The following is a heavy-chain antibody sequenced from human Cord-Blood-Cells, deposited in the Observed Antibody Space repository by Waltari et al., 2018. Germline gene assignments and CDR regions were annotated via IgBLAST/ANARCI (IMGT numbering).Heavy chain of an antibody. CDR1: GFTFSSYA. Sequence: QVQLVESGGGVVQPGRSLRLSCAASGFTFSSYAMHWVRQAPGKGLEWVAGISYDGSNKYYADSVKGRFTISRDNSKNTLYLQMNSLRAEDTAVYYCARGGDSSYFDYWGQGTLVTVSS. D-gene: IGHD2-21*02. V-gene: IGHV3-30-3*01. CDR2: ISYDGSNK. CDR3: ARGGDSSYFDY. J-gene: IGHJ4*02.